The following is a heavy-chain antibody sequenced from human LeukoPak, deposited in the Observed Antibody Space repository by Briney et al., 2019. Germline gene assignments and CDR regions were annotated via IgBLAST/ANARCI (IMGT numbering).Heavy chain of an antibody. D-gene: IGHD3-10*01. CDR3: ARAPREVPNFDY. CDR2: ISSSSSYI. Sequence: GGSLRLSCAASGFTFSSYSLNWVRQAPGKGLEWVSSISSSSSYIYYADSVKGRFTISRDNARNSLYLQMNSLRAEDTAVYYCARAPREVPNFDYWGQGTLVTVSS. J-gene: IGHJ4*02. V-gene: IGHV3-21*01. CDR1: GFTFSSYS.